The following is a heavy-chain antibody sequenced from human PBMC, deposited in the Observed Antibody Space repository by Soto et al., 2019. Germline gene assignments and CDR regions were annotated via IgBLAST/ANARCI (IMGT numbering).Heavy chain of an antibody. CDR3: AHRPRTVYFDY. J-gene: IGHJ4*02. CDR1: GFSLSTSGVG. Sequence: QITLKESGPTLVKPTQTLTLTCTFSGFSLSTSGVGVGWIRQPPGKALEWLALIYWDDDKRYSPALKSRLTITEDTPKNQVVLPMTNMDPVDTATYSCAHRPRTVYFDYWGQGTLVTVSS. D-gene: IGHD4-17*01. CDR2: IYWDDDK. V-gene: IGHV2-5*02.